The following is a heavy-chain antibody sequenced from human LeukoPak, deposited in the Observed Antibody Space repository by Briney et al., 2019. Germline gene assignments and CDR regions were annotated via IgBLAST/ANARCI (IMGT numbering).Heavy chain of an antibody. J-gene: IGHJ4*02. CDR2: IYHTEST. CDR3: ARDGADYGEDYFDF. V-gene: IGHV4-4*02. D-gene: IGHD4-17*01. Sequence: SGTLSLTCAVSGGSISSSNWWSWVRQPPGKGLEWIGEIYHTESTNYNSSLKSRVTISVDKSKNQFSLILSSVTAADTAVYYCARDGADYGEDYFDFWGQGTLVTVSS. CDR1: GGSISSSNW.